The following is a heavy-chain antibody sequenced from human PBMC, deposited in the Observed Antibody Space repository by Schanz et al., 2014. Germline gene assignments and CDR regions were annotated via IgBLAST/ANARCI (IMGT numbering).Heavy chain of an antibody. CDR2: ITGSGSKT. J-gene: IGHJ4*02. CDR3: MAMGRNTSHYFDH. D-gene: IGHD1-1*01. V-gene: IGHV3-23*01. Sequence: EVQLLESGGGLVQPGGSLRLSCAASGFSFRKSAMSWVRQAPGKGLKWVSAITGSGSKTYYADSVKGRFTIARDNSKNTLFLQMDSLRVEDTAVYYCMAMGRNTSHYFDHWGQGTLVTVSS. CDR1: GFSFRKSA.